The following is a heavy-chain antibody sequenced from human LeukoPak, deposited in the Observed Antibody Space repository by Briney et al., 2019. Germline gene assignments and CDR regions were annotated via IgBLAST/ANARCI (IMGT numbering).Heavy chain of an antibody. CDR2: ISGSGGST. CDR3: AKGDCSSTSCYRGLRFLEWLSPAYFDY. V-gene: IGHV3-23*01. J-gene: IGHJ4*02. CDR1: GFTFSSYA. Sequence: GGSLRLSCAASGFTFSSYAMSWVRQAPGRGLEWVSAISGSGGSTYYADSVKGRFTISRDNSKNTLYLQMNSLRAEDTAVYYCAKGDCSSTSCYRGLRFLEWLSPAYFDYWGQGTLVTVSS. D-gene: IGHD2-2*02.